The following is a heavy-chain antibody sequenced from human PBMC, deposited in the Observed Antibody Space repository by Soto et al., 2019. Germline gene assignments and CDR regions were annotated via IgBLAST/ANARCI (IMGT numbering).Heavy chain of an antibody. V-gene: IGHV4-59*01. J-gene: IGHJ4*02. CDR3: ARGVGSSPPRY. D-gene: IGHD1-26*01. CDR2: ISYSGNA. Sequence: SETLSLTCTVSGGSINGYCWSWIRQPPGKGLEWIGYISYSGNANYIPSLKSRVFMSIDASKNQISLNLTSATAADTAVYYCARGVGSSPPRYWGQGTLVTVSS. CDR1: GGSINGYC.